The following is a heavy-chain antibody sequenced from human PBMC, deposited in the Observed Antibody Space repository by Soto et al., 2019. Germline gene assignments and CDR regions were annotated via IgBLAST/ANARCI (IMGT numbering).Heavy chain of an antibody. Sequence: PWGSLRLSCAASGFTFTRFSINFFRHSPLKGLGWVSSISSTTNYIYYGDSMKGRFTISRDNAKNSLYLEMNSLRAEDTAVYYCARESEDLTSNFDYWGQGTLVTVSS. CDR3: ARESEDLTSNFDY. J-gene: IGHJ4*02. V-gene: IGHV3-21*06. CDR1: GFTFTRFS. CDR2: ISSTTNYI.